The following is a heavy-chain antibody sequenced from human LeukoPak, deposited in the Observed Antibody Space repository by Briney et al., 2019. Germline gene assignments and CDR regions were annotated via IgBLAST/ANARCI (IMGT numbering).Heavy chain of an antibody. D-gene: IGHD6-13*01. V-gene: IGHV1-2*02. CDR2: INPNSGGT. J-gene: IGHJ4*02. CDR1: GDTFTTYA. Sequence: ASVKVSCKTSGDTFTTYAIIWVRQAPGQGLEWMGWINPNSGGTNYAQKFQGRVTMTRDTSISTAYMELSRLRSDDTAVYYCARDAGSRIAAAGTVDYWGQGTLVTVSS. CDR3: ARDAGSRIAAAGTVDY.